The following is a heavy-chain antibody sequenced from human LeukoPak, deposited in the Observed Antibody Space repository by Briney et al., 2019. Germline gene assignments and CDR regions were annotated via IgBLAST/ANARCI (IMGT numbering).Heavy chain of an antibody. J-gene: IGHJ4*02. Sequence: HPGGSLRLSCSASGFTFSSYAMHWVRQAPGKGLEWVAVISYNGRNQNYADSVQGRFTISRDNSKNTLYLQMNSLRAEDTAVYYCAKEENYWGQGTLVTVSS. CDR1: GFTFSSYA. V-gene: IGHV3-30*04. CDR2: ISYNGRNQ. CDR3: AKEENY.